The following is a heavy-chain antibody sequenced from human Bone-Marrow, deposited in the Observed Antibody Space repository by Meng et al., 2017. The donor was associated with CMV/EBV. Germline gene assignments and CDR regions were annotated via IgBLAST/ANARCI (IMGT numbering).Heavy chain of an antibody. CDR3: ARDGWISIVVVPAAIDGMDV. CDR1: GFSFRNCG. J-gene: IGHJ6*02. CDR2: ISYDGSNK. Sequence: GESLKISCAASGFSFRNCGMHWVRQAPGKGLEWVAVISYDGSNKYYADSVKGRFTISRDNYKNTLYLQMNSLRAEDTAVYYCARDGWISIVVVPAAIDGMDVWGQGTTVTVSS. D-gene: IGHD2-2*01. V-gene: IGHV3-30*19.